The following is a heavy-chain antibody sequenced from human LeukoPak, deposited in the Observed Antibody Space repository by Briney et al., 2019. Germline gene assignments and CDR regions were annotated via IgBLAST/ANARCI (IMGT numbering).Heavy chain of an antibody. J-gene: IGHJ4*02. Sequence: SETLSLTCAVSGGSISSSNWWSWIRQPPGKGLEWIGEIYHSGSTNYNPSLKSRVTISVDKSKTQFSLKLSSVTAADTAVYYCARDKVVGATYFDYWGQGTLVTVSS. D-gene: IGHD1-26*01. CDR3: ARDKVVGATYFDY. CDR1: GGSISSSNW. V-gene: IGHV4-4*02. CDR2: IYHSGST.